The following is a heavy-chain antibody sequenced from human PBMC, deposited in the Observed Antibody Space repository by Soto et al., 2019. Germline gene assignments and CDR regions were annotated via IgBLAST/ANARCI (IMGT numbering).Heavy chain of an antibody. CDR3: ARGDFSVTTFDY. D-gene: IGHD4-17*01. CDR2: ISSSSSYI. V-gene: IGHV3-21*01. CDR1: GFTFSSYS. J-gene: IGHJ4*02. Sequence: EVQLVESGGGLVKPGGSLRLSCAASGFTFSSYSMNWVRQAPGKGLEWVSSISSSSSYIYYADSVKGRFTISRDNAKNSLYVQMNSLRAEDTAVYYCARGDFSVTTFDYWGPGTLVTVSS.